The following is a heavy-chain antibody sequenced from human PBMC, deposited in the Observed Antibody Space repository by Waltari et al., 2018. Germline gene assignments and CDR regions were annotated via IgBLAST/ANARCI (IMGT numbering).Heavy chain of an antibody. Sequence: QVQLVQSGAEVKKPGASVKVSCKVSGYTLTELSMHWVRQAPGKGLEWMGGFDPEDGETSYAQKFQGRVTMTEDTSTDTAYMELSSLRSEDTAVYYCATRCITMVRGVEGFDPWGQGTLVTVSS. CDR1: GYTLTELS. D-gene: IGHD3-10*01. CDR3: ATRCITMVRGVEGFDP. J-gene: IGHJ5*02. CDR2: FDPEDGET. V-gene: IGHV1-24*01.